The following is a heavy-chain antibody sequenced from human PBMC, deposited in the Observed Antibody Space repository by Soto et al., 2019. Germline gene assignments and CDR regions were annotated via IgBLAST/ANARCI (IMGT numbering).Heavy chain of an antibody. D-gene: IGHD3-3*01. J-gene: IGHJ6*02. CDR3: ARGFWSGSYSGDLGMDV. CDR1: GGSFSGYY. V-gene: IGHV4-34*01. CDR2: INHSGST. Sequence: QVQLQQWGAGLLKPSETLSLTCAVYGGSFSGYYWSWIRQPPGKGLEWIGEINHSGSTNYNPSLKSRVTISVDTSKNQFSLNLSSVTASDTAVYHCARGFWSGSYSGDLGMDVWGQGTTVTVSS.